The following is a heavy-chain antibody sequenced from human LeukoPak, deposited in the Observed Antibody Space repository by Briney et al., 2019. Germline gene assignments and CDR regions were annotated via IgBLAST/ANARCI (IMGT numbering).Heavy chain of an antibody. CDR2: INPNSGGT. CDR1: GYTFTGYY. J-gene: IGHJ4*02. V-gene: IGHV1-2*02. Sequence: ASVKVSCKASGYTFTGYYIHWVRQAPGQGLEWMGWINPNSGGTSYARRFQGRVTMTRDTSISTAYMELSSLRSDDPAVYYCARPGYTSGWIRGDFGHWGLGTLVTVSS. D-gene: IGHD6-25*01. CDR3: ARPGYTSGWIRGDFGH.